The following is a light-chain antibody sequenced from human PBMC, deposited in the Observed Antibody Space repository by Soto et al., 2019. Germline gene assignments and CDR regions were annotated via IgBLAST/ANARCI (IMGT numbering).Light chain of an antibody. CDR1: QDISNY. Sequence: DLQMTQSPSSLSASVGDRVTITCQASQDISNYLNWYQQKPGKAPKLLIYDASTLETGVPSRFSGSGSGTDFTFTISTLQPEDIGTYYCQQYDNLPLTFGGGTTVEIK. J-gene: IGKJ4*01. CDR2: DAS. CDR3: QQYDNLPLT. V-gene: IGKV1-33*01.